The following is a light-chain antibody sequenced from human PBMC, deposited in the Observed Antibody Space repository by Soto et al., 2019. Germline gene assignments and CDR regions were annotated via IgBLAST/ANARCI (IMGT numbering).Light chain of an antibody. CDR1: SSDVGGYNY. CDR2: DVS. J-gene: IGLJ1*01. V-gene: IGLV2-14*01. CDR3: SSYTSSSTFYV. Sequence: QSVLTQPASVSGSPGQSITISCTGTSSDVGGYNYVSWYQQHPGKAPKLMIYDVSNRPSGVSNRFSGFNSGNTASLTISGLQAEDEADYYCSSYTSSSTFYVFGTGTKLTVL.